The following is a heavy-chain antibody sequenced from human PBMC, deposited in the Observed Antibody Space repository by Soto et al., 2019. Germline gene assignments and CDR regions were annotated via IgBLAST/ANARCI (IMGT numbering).Heavy chain of an antibody. Sequence: GASVKVSCKASGYTFTSYYMHWVRQAPGQGLEWMGIINPSGGSTSYAQKFQGRVTMTRDTSTSTVYMELSSLRSEDTAVYYCARGTSAVGSSSLWGNWFDPWGQGTLVTVSS. J-gene: IGHJ5*02. D-gene: IGHD6-6*01. V-gene: IGHV1-46*01. CDR2: INPSGGST. CDR1: GYTFTSYY. CDR3: ARGTSAVGSSSLWGNWFDP.